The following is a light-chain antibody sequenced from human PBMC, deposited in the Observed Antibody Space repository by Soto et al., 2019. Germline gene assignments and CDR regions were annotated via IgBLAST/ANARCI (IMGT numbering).Light chain of an antibody. CDR1: QSVSSSY. CDR3: QQYGSSPCT. J-gene: IGKJ2*02. V-gene: IGKV3-20*01. Sequence: EIVLTQSPGTLSLSPGERATLSCRASQSVSSSYLAWYQQKPGQAPRRLIYGASSRATSIPDRFSGSGSGTDFTLTISRREPEDFAVYYCQQYGSSPCTFGQGTKLEIK. CDR2: GAS.